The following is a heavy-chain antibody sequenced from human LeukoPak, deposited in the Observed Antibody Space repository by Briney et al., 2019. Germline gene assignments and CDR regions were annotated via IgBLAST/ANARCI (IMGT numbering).Heavy chain of an antibody. J-gene: IGHJ3*02. CDR3: SRARLRYQQLFGDAFDI. D-gene: IGHD2-2*01. V-gene: IGHV3-30-3*01. CDR1: GFTFSSYA. Sequence: GGSLRLSCAASGFTFSSYALHWVRQAPGKGLEWVAVISYDGSNKYYADSVKGRFTISRDNSEKTLYLQMNSVRAEDTAVYYCSRARLRYQQLFGDAFDIWGLGTMVTVSS. CDR2: ISYDGSNK.